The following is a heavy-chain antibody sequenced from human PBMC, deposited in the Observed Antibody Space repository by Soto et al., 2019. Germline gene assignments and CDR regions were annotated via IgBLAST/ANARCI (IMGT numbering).Heavy chain of an antibody. CDR1: GYTSADFG. CDR3: VRDQKYFRVNGNWFDS. J-gene: IGHJ5*01. D-gene: IGHD2-2*01. Sequence: ASVKVSSKASGYTSADFGISWVRQAPGQGLEWMGWVSGNNGASNPAPKAQGRITMTLDTSTGVSYMALRSLRSDDTVIYYCVRDQKYFRVNGNWFDSWGQGTLVTVSS. CDR2: VSGNNGAS. V-gene: IGHV1-18*04.